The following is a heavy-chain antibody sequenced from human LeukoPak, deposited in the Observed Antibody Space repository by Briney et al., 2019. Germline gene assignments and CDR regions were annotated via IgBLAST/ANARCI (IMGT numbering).Heavy chain of an antibody. V-gene: IGHV3-23*01. CDR3: ARDSHGDSFDY. CDR1: QFTFNNYA. D-gene: IGHD4-17*01. J-gene: IGHJ4*02. Sequence: GGSLRLSCVASQFTFNNYAMNWVRQAPGKGLEWVAALRGDGGATYHADSVRGRFTISRDNSKNTLYLQMDSLRVEDTAVYYCARDSHGDSFDYWGQGTLVTVSS. CDR2: LRGDGGAT.